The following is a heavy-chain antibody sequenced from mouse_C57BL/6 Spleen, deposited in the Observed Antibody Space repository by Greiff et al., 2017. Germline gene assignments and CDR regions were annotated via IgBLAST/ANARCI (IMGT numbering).Heavy chain of an antibody. CDR2: IRSKSNNYAT. J-gene: IGHJ4*01. CDR3: VRRAYYDYDRGGYYAMDY. CDR1: GFSFNTYA. D-gene: IGHD2-4*01. Sequence: GGGLVQPKGSLKLSCAASGFSFNTYAMNWVRQAPGKGLEWVARIRSKSNNYATYYADSVKDRFTISRDDSESMLYLQMNNLKTEDTAMYYCVRRAYYDYDRGGYYAMDYWGQGTSVTVSS. V-gene: IGHV10-1*01.